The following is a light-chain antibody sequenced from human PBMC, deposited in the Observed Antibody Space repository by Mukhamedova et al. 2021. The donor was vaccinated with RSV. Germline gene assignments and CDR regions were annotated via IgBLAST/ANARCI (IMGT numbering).Light chain of an antibody. CDR3: QHSYGSPWT. Sequence: WYQRRVHGRAPNLLIYAASTLHTGVPSRFSGSGSGTDFSLTIAGLEPEDFATYYYQHSYGSPWTFGQGTRVEVK. V-gene: IGKV1-39*01. J-gene: IGKJ1*01. CDR2: AAS.